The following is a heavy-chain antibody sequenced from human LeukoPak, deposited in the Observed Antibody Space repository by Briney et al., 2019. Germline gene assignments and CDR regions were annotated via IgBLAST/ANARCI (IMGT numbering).Heavy chain of an antibody. V-gene: IGHV3-74*01. Sequence: GGSLRLSCAASGFTFSSYWMHWVRQTPGKGLMWVSRIDSDGSSTSYADSVKGRFTISRGNAKNTLYLQMNSLRAEDTAVYYCARDQSLGELNYYFDYWGQGTLVTVSS. J-gene: IGHJ4*02. CDR3: ARDQSLGELNYYFDY. CDR2: IDSDGSST. D-gene: IGHD3-16*01. CDR1: GFTFSSYW.